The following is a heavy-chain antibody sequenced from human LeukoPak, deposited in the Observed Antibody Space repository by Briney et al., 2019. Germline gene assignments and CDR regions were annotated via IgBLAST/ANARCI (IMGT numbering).Heavy chain of an antibody. J-gene: IGHJ4*02. Sequence: SETLSLTCTVSGGSISSYYWSWIRQPPGKGLEWIGYIYDSGSTNYNPSLKSRVTISIDTSKNPFSLKLTSVTAADAAVYYCSRPAAGSRMHRMDSWGQGILVTVSS. CDR1: GGSISSYY. V-gene: IGHV4-59*08. D-gene: IGHD6-13*01. CDR2: IYDSGST. CDR3: SRPAAGSRMHRMDS.